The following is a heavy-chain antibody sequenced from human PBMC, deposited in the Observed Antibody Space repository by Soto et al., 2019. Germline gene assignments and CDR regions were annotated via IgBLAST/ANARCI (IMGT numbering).Heavy chain of an antibody. CDR2: ISGSGGST. CDR1: GFTFSSYA. D-gene: IGHD5-18*01. CDR3: ARDLRGYSYGTLAYYYYGMDV. V-gene: IGHV3-23*01. J-gene: IGHJ6*02. Sequence: VGSLRLSCAASGFTFSSYAMSWVRQAPGKGLEWVSAISGSGGSTYYADSVKGRFTISRDNSKNTLYLQMNSLRAEDTAVYYCARDLRGYSYGTLAYYYYGMDVWGQGTTVTVSS.